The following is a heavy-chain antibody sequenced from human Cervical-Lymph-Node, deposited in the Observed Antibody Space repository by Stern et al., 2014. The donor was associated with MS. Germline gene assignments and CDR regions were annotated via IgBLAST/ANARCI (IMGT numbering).Heavy chain of an antibody. J-gene: IGHJ4*02. CDR3: ARSPGQYYFDY. CDR2: IYYSGST. V-gene: IGHV4-31*03. Sequence: VQLVESSPGLVKPSQTLSLTCTVSGGSMSSDGYYWSWIRQYPGKGLAGIGDIYYSGSTYYNPSLKSRVSMSVDTSKDQFSLRLSSVTAADTAVYYCARSPGQYYFDYWGQGSLVTVSS. CDR1: GGSMSSDGYY.